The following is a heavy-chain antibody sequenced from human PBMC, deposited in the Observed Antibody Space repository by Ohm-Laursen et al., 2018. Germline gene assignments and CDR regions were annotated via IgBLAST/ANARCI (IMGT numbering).Heavy chain of an antibody. D-gene: IGHD3-9*01. Sequence: GTLSLTCNVSGLSISNSNWWGWIRQPPGRGLEWVGYLYYSGTTYYNPSLKSRVTMSVDTSKNQFSVKLTSVTAVDTAVYYCATSPHDIMSSKDYWGQGTLVTVSS. CDR3: ATSPHDIMSSKDY. J-gene: IGHJ4*02. V-gene: IGHV4-28*01. CDR1: GLSISNSNW. CDR2: LYYSGTT.